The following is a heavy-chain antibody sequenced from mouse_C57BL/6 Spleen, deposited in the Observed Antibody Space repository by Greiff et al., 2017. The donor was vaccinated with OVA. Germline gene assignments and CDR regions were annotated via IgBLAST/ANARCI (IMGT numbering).Heavy chain of an antibody. D-gene: IGHD2-4*01. Sequence: VQLQQPGAELVKPGASVKMSCKASGYTFTSYWITWVKQRPGQGLEWIGDIYPGSGSTNYNEKFKSKATLTLDTSSSTAYMQLSSLTSEDSAVYYCARGDVYDYENWGQGTTLTVSS. J-gene: IGHJ2*01. V-gene: IGHV1-55*01. CDR2: IYPGSGST. CDR3: ARGDVYDYEN. CDR1: GYTFTSYW.